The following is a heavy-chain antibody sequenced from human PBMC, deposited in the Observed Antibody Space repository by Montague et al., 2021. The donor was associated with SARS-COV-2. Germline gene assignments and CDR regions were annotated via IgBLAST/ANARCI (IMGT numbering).Heavy chain of an antibody. CDR2: IFYSCST. J-gene: IGHJ3*02. D-gene: IGHD3-22*01. CDR1: GGSISSSSYY. CDR3: ARLPYFYDSTHAFDI. V-gene: IGHV4-39*01. Sequence: SETLSLTCTVSGGSISSSSYYRGCSRQPPGKGPEWIGYIFYSCSTYYNTSLKSRVTIPVDTSKNQFSLRLSSVTAADTAVYYCARLPYFYDSTHAFDIWGQGTLVTVSS.